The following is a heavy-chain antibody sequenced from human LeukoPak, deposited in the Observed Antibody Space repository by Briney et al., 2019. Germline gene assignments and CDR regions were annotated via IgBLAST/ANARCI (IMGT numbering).Heavy chain of an antibody. Sequence: SETLSLTRTVSGGSISSYYWSWIRQPPGKGLEWIGYIYYSGSTNYNPSLKSRVTISVDTSKNQFSLKLSSVTAADTAMYYCARVYDFWSGYYPYYYYYMDVWGKGTTVTVS. CDR2: IYYSGST. CDR1: GGSISSYY. CDR3: ARVYDFWSGYYPYYYYYMDV. J-gene: IGHJ6*03. V-gene: IGHV4-59*01. D-gene: IGHD3-3*01.